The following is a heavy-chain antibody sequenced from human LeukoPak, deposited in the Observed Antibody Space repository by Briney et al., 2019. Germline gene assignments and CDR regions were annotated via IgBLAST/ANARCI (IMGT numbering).Heavy chain of an antibody. Sequence: GGSLRLSCAASGFTFSSYGMHWVRQAPGKGLEWVAVIWYDGSNKYYADSVKGRFTISRDNSKNTLYLQMNSLRAEDTAVYHCAKEKYSSGWCFDYWGQGTLVTVSS. V-gene: IGHV3-33*06. D-gene: IGHD6-19*01. CDR2: IWYDGSNK. CDR3: AKEKYSSGWCFDY. CDR1: GFTFSSYG. J-gene: IGHJ4*02.